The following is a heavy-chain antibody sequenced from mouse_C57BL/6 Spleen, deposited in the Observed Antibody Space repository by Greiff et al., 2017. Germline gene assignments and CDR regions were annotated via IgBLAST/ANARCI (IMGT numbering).Heavy chain of an antibody. Sequence: EVQLQQSGPELVKPGASVKISCKASGYTFTDYYMNWVKQSHGKSLEWIGDINPNNGGTSYNQKFKGKATLTVDKSSSTAYMELRSLTSEDSAVYYCARRGTYYSNYGFAYWGQGTLVTVSA. D-gene: IGHD2-5*01. CDR1: GYTFTDYY. CDR2: INPNNGGT. V-gene: IGHV1-26*01. J-gene: IGHJ3*01. CDR3: ARRGTYYSNYGFAY.